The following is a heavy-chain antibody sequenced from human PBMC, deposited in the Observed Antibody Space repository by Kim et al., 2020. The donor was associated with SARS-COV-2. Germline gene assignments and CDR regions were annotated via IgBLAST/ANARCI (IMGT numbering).Heavy chain of an antibody. V-gene: IGHV1-69*13. CDR1: GGTFSSYA. D-gene: IGHD2-2*01. CDR2: IIPIFGTA. Sequence: SVKVSCKASGGTFSSYAISWVRQAPGQGLEWMGGIIPIFGTANYAQKFQGRVTITADESTSTAYMELSSLRSEDTAVYYCARGRYCSSTSCYIINYYYYYGMDVWGQGTTVTVSS. CDR3: ARGRYCSSTSCYIINYYYYYGMDV. J-gene: IGHJ6*02.